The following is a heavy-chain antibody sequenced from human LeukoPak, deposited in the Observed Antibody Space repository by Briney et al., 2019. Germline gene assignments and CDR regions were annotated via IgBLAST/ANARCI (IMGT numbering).Heavy chain of an antibody. D-gene: IGHD6-13*01. J-gene: IGHJ3*02. Sequence: AGSLRLSCAASGFTFSSYAMSWVRQAPGKGLEWASAISGSGGSTYYADSVKGRFTISRDNSKNTLYLQMNSLRAEDTAVYYCAKDAREQQLVVGDAFDIWGQGTMVTVSS. V-gene: IGHV3-23*01. CDR2: ISGSGGST. CDR1: GFTFSSYA. CDR3: AKDAREQQLVVGDAFDI.